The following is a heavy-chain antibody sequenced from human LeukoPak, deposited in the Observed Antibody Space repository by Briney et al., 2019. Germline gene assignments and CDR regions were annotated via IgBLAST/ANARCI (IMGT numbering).Heavy chain of an antibody. V-gene: IGHV3-30*19. J-gene: IGHJ4*02. CDR2: IADDGKDK. Sequence: PGGSLRLSCAASGFTFSSYGMHWVRQAPGKGLEWVAVIADDGKDKHYVESVKGRFTISRGNSKNTLYLQMNSLRVEDTAVYYCARDRHVAAAGYYFDYWGQGTLVTVSS. CDR3: ARDRHVAAAGYYFDY. CDR1: GFTFSSYG. D-gene: IGHD6-25*01.